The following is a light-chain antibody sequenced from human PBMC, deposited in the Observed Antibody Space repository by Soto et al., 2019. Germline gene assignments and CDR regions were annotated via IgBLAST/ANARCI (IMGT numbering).Light chain of an antibody. J-gene: IGLJ2*01. Sequence: SYELTQAPSVSVAPGKTARITCGGNNIGSKSVHWYQQKSGQAPVLVIFYDSDRPSGIPERFSGSNSGNTATLIINRVEAGDVADYYCQVWDSSRNHVIFGGGTKLTVL. CDR1: NIGSKS. CDR2: YDS. V-gene: IGLV3-21*04. CDR3: QVWDSSRNHVI.